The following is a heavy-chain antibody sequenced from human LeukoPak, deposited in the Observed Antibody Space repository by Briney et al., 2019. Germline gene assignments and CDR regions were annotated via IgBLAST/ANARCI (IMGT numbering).Heavy chain of an antibody. CDR1: GGSFSGYY. Sequence: SQTLSLTCAVYGGSFSGYYWSWIRQPPGKGLEWIGEINHSGSTNYNPSLKSRVTISVDTSKNQFSLKLSSVTAADTAVYYCARVRQLVPLYYYYMDVWGKGTTVTVSS. CDR3: ARVRQLVPLYYYYMDV. CDR2: INHSGST. D-gene: IGHD6-6*01. J-gene: IGHJ6*03. V-gene: IGHV4-34*01.